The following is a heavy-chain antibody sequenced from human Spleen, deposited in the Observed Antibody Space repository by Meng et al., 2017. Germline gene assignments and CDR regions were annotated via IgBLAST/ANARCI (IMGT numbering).Heavy chain of an antibody. J-gene: IGHJ4*02. D-gene: IGHD4-11*01. CDR2: INHSGST. CDR3: ARGPTTMAHDFDY. Sequence: QVQLHQWGAGLLKPSEPLSLTCVVSGGSFSDYYWSWIRQPPGKGLEWIGEINHSGSTHYNPSLESRATISVDTSQNNLSLKLSSVTAADSAVYYCARGPTTMAHDFDYWGQGTLVTVSS. V-gene: IGHV4-34*01. CDR1: GGSFSDYY.